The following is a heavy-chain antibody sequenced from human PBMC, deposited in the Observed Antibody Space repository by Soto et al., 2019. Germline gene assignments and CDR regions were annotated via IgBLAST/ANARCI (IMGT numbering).Heavy chain of an antibody. Sequence: ASVKVSCKASGYTFTSYYMHWVRQAPGQGLEWMGIINPSGGSTSYAQKFQGRVTMTRDTSTSTVYMELSSLRSEDTAVYYCARGLLTISYPDDAIDISGQGTMVTVSS. D-gene: IGHD3-3*01. CDR1: GYTFTSYY. CDR3: ARGLLTISYPDDAIDI. CDR2: INPSGGST. J-gene: IGHJ3*02. V-gene: IGHV1-46*01.